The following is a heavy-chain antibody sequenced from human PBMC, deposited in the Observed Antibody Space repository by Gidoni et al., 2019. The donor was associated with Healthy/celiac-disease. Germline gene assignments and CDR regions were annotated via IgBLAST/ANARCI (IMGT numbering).Heavy chain of an antibody. CDR1: GGSISSSNW. CDR2: IYHSGST. CDR3: ARGEVYCSSTSCSNYFDY. J-gene: IGHJ4*02. D-gene: IGHD2-2*01. Sequence: QVQLQESGPGLVKPSGTLSLTCAVSGGSISSSNWWSWVRQPPGKGLEWIGEIYHSGSTNYNPSLKSRVTISVDKSKNQFSLKLSSVTAADTAVYYCARGEVYCSSTSCSNYFDYWGQGTLVTVSS. V-gene: IGHV4-4*02.